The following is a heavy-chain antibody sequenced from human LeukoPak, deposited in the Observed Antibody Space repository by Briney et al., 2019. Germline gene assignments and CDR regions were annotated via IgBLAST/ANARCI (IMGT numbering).Heavy chain of an antibody. Sequence: SETLSLTCTVSGGSISSYYWSWIRQPPGKGLEWIGYISYSGITNYNPSLKSRVTISLDTSKNQFSLKLSSVTAADTAVYYCARGFSSTGPPPPPFDYWGQGPLVTVSS. CDR2: ISYSGIT. J-gene: IGHJ4*02. V-gene: IGHV4-59*01. CDR1: GGSISSYY. D-gene: IGHD3-9*01. CDR3: ARGFSSTGPPPPPFDY.